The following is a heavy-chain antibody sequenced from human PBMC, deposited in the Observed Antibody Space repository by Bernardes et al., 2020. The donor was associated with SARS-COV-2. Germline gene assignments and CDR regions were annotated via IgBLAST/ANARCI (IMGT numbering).Heavy chain of an antibody. Sequence: GGSLRLSCAASGFTFTKSDMSWVRQAPGKGLEWVSGISGSGNTTYYADSVKGRFTISRVNSKNTLFLQMDSLRAEDTAVYYCAKDDDRPLFGAPGFDSWGQGTLVTVSS. CDR1: GFTFTKSD. J-gene: IGHJ4*02. CDR2: ISGSGNTT. D-gene: IGHD3-3*01. V-gene: IGHV3-23*01. CDR3: AKDDDRPLFGAPGFDS.